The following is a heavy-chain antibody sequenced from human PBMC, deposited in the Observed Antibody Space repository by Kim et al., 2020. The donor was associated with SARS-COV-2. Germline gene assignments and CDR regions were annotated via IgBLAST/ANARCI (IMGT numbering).Heavy chain of an antibody. CDR1: GGSLSSSSYY. D-gene: IGHD6-19*01. CDR3: ASHQRYSSGWYV. J-gene: IGHJ2*01. V-gene: IGHV4-39*01. Sequence: SETLSLTCTVSGGSLSSSSYYWGWFRQPPGKGLECFGTAYYIGNTYYNPSLKSRVTISVDTSKNQFSLKLGSVTAADTAVYYCASHQRYSSGWYV. CDR2: AYYIGNT.